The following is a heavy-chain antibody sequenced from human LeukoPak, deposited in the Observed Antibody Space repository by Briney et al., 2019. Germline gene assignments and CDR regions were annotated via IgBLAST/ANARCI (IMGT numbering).Heavy chain of an antibody. Sequence: SDSGDGTYFADSVKGRFTISRDNSKNTLHLQMNSLRVEDTAVYYCARRGDNWGFFDYWGQGTLVTVCS. J-gene: IGHJ4*02. CDR2: SDSGDGT. V-gene: IGHV3-23*01. CDR3: ARRGDNWGFFDY. D-gene: IGHD7-27*01.